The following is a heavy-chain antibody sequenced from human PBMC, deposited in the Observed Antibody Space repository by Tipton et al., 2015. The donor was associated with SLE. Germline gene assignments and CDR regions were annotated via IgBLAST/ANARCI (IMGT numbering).Heavy chain of an antibody. Sequence: TLSLTCTVSLYSIGSGFYWDWVRQAPGKGLEWLGSIHYSGTTYDNPSLKSRVTISVDTSKNQFSLMLSSVTAADTALYYCAGALDTTMGPFDYWGQGTLVTVSS. D-gene: IGHD5-18*01. J-gene: IGHJ4*02. V-gene: IGHV4-38-2*02. CDR2: IHYSGTT. CDR1: LYSIGSGFY. CDR3: AGALDTTMGPFDY.